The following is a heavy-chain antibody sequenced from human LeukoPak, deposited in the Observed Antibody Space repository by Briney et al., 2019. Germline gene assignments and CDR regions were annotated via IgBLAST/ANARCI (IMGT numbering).Heavy chain of an antibody. Sequence: SETLSLTCTVSGGSISSSSYYWGWIRQPPGKGLEWIGSIYYSGSTYYNPSLKSRVTISVDTSKNQFSLKLSSVTAADTAVYYCARLPRAGSSNYFDYWGQGTLVTVSS. CDR2: IYYSGST. V-gene: IGHV4-39*01. D-gene: IGHD6-19*01. J-gene: IGHJ4*02. CDR1: GGSISSSSYY. CDR3: ARLPRAGSSNYFDY.